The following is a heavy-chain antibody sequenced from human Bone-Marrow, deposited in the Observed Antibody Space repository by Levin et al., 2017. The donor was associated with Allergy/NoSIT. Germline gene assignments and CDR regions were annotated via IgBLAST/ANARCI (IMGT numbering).Heavy chain of an antibody. CDR2: IDPSDSYT. V-gene: IGHV5-10-1*01. D-gene: IGHD4-17*01. Sequence: KVSCKGSGYSFTSYWISWVRQMPGKGLEWMGRIDPSDSYTNYSPSFQGHVTISADKSISTAYLQWSSLKASDTAMYYCARHHDYGDYGGSYYYMDVWGKGTTVTVSS. CDR3: ARHHDYGDYGGSYYYMDV. J-gene: IGHJ6*03. CDR1: GYSFTSYW.